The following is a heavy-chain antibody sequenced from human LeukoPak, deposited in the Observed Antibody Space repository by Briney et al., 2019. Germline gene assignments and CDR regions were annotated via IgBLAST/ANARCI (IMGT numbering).Heavy chain of an antibody. V-gene: IGHV1-69*06. CDR1: GGTFSSYA. D-gene: IGHD3-22*01. J-gene: IGHJ4*02. CDR3: ARGDTYYYDSSGYYYGGY. Sequence: AASVKVSCKASGGTFSSYAISWVRQAPGQGLEWMGGIIPIFGTANYAQKFQGRVTITADKSTSTAYMELSSLRSEDTAVYYCARGDTYYYDSSGYYYGGYWGQGTLVTVSS. CDR2: IIPIFGTA.